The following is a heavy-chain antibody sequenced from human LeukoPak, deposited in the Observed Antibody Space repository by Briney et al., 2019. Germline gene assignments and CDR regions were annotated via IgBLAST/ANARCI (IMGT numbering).Heavy chain of an antibody. CDR3: ATTMGN. V-gene: IGHV4-38-2*01. CDR2: IYHSGTT. Sequence: PSETLSLTCAVSGYSISSGYYWRWIRQPPGKGLEWIASIYHSGTTYYNPSLKSRVTISVDTSKNQFYLKLSSMTAADTAVYYCATTMGNWGQGALVTVSS. CDR1: GYSISSGYY. J-gene: IGHJ4*02. D-gene: IGHD5-12*01.